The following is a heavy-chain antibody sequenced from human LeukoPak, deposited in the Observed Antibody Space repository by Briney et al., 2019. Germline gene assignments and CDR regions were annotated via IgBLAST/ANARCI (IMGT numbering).Heavy chain of an antibody. V-gene: IGHV3-30*18. CDR1: GFTFSSYG. CDR2: ISYDGSNK. CDR3: AKDYYGSGSYYY. D-gene: IGHD3-10*01. J-gene: IGHJ4*02. Sequence: GGSLRLSCAASGFTFSSYGMHWVRQAPGKGLEWVAVISYDGSNKYYADSVKGRFTISRDNSKNTLYPQMNSLRAEDTAVYYCAKDYYGSGSYYYWGQGTLVTVSS.